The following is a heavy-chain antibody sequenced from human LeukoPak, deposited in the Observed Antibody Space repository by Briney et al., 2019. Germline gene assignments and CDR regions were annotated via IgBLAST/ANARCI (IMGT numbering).Heavy chain of an antibody. V-gene: IGHV3-23*01. J-gene: IGHJ1*01. CDR1: GFTFSSYA. D-gene: IGHD1-26*01. CDR2: ISGSGVTT. CDR3: AKKVVVGATSPYSDFQD. Sequence: GGSLRLSCVASGFTFSSYAMSWVRRAPGKGLEWVSAISGSGVTTHYAGSVKGRFSISRDNSKNTLYLQMNSLRVEDAALYYCAKKVVVGATSPYSDFQDWGQGTLVTVSS.